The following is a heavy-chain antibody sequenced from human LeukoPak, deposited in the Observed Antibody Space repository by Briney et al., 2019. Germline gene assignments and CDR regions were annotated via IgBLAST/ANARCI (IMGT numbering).Heavy chain of an antibody. CDR1: GFTFGSYS. Sequence: GGSLRLSCAASGFTFGSYSMTWVRQAPGKGLEWVSYISSSSSTIYYADSVKGRFTISRDNAKNSLYLQMNSLRDEDTAVYYYARDISGWYFTGSGYFDYWGQGTLVTVSS. CDR3: ARDISGWYFTGSGYFDY. CDR2: ISSSSSTI. V-gene: IGHV3-48*02. J-gene: IGHJ4*02. D-gene: IGHD6-19*01.